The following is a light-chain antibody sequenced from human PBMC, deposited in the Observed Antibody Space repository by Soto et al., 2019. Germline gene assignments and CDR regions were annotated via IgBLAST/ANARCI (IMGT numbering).Light chain of an antibody. V-gene: IGKV3-11*01. J-gene: IGKJ5*01. CDR1: QSFASY. CDR2: DAS. CDR3: QQRSNWPPVIT. Sequence: PGERVTLSCRASQSFASYLAWYQQKPGQAPRLLIYDASKRATGIPARFSGRGSGTEFTLTISSLEPEDFAVYYCQQRSNWPPVITFGQGTRLEMK.